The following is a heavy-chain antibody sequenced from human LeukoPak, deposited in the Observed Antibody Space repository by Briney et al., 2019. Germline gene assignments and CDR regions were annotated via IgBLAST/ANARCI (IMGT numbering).Heavy chain of an antibody. D-gene: IGHD3-16*01. Sequence: ASVKVSCKASGGTFSSYAISWVRQAPGQGLEWMGWINPNSGGTNYAQKFQGRVTMTRDTSISTAYMELSRLRSDDTAVYYCARAYYVDYSGPEVLDYWGQGTLVTVSS. J-gene: IGHJ4*02. CDR1: GGTFSSYA. V-gene: IGHV1-2*02. CDR2: INPNSGGT. CDR3: ARAYYVDYSGPEVLDY.